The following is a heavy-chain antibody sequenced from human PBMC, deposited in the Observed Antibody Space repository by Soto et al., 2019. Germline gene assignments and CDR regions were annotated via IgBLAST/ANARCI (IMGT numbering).Heavy chain of an antibody. Sequence: GGSLRLFSAASGFTFSTYRMNWVRQAPGKGLEWVANIKQDGSEKDYVDSVKGRFAISRDNAKDSLFLQMNNLRAEDRAVYYCVRDWSTFWGMDVWGQVTTVTVSS. V-gene: IGHV3-7*01. CDR1: GFTFSTYR. J-gene: IGHJ6*01. CDR3: VRDWSTFWGMDV. CDR2: IKQDGSEK.